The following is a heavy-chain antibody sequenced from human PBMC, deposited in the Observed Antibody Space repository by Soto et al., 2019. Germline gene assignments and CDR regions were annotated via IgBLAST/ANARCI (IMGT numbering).Heavy chain of an antibody. CDR2: ISYNGRNK. CDR3: AKVKQWLYYFDY. V-gene: IGHV3-30*04. J-gene: IGHJ4*02. Sequence: GGSLRLSCAASGFTFSFYAMHWVRQAPGKGLEWVAVISYNGRNKHYVDSVKGRFTISRDNSQDTLYLQMDSLRPDDTAVYYCAKVKQWLYYFDYWGQGTLVTVSS. D-gene: IGHD6-19*01. CDR1: GFTFSFYA.